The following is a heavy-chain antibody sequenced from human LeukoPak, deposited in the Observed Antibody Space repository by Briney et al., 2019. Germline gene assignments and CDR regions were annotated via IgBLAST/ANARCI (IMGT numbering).Heavy chain of an antibody. CDR3: ARGYPLSTTAAGTYFQH. V-gene: IGHV1-2*02. D-gene: IGHD6-13*01. CDR2: INPNSGGT. CDR1: GYTFSGYY. J-gene: IGHJ1*01. Sequence: ASVKVSCKASGYTFSGYYMHWVRQAPGQELEWMGWINPNSGGTNYAQKFQGRVTMTRDTSISTAYMELSRLRSDDTAVYYCARGYPLSTTAAGTYFQHWGQGTLVTVSS.